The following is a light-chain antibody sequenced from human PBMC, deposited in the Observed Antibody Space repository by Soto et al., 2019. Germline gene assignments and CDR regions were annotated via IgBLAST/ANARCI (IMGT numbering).Light chain of an antibody. CDR1: QSIATY. CDR3: QQRSRWPPT. Sequence: EVVLTQSPATLSLSPGERATLSCRASQSIATYLAWYQQKPGRAPSPLIFDASSRATGIPARFSGSGSGTDFTLTISSLEPEDFATYYCQQRSRWPPTFGHGTKVDIK. J-gene: IGKJ1*01. V-gene: IGKV3-11*01. CDR2: DAS.